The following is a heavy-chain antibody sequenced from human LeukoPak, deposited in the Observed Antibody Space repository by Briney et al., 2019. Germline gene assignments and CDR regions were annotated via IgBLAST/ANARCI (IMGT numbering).Heavy chain of an antibody. Sequence: SSEALSLTCTVSGGSISSYYWSWIRQPPGKGLEWIGYIYYSGSTNYNPSLKSRVTISVDTSKNQFSLKLSSVTAADTAVYYCARDESYDYVWGSYRSRGYDYYYYGMDVWGQGTTVTVSS. CDR1: GGSISSYY. V-gene: IGHV4-59*01. CDR3: ARDESYDYVWGSYRSRGYDYYYYGMDV. CDR2: IYYSGST. J-gene: IGHJ6*02. D-gene: IGHD3-16*02.